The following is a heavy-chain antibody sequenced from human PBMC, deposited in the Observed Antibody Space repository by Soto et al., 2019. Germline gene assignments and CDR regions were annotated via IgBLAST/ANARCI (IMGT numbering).Heavy chain of an antibody. CDR2: IYYSGST. D-gene: IGHD3-3*01. CDR1: GGSISSSSYY. Sequence: KPSETLSLTCTVSGGSISSSSYYWGWIRQPPGKGLEWIGSIYYSGSTYYNPSLKSRVTISVDTSKNQFSLKLSSVTAADTAVYYCARHGARITIFGVGQDNWFDPWGQGTLVTVSS. CDR3: ARHGARITIFGVGQDNWFDP. V-gene: IGHV4-39*01. J-gene: IGHJ5*02.